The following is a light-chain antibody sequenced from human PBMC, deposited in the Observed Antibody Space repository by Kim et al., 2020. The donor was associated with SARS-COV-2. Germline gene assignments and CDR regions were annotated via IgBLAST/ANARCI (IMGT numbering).Light chain of an antibody. CDR1: SSDIGGSNY. Sequence: GQSFTIACPGTSSDIGGSNYVSWYQQHPGKAPKLMIYEVTKRPSGVPDRFSGSKSGNTASLTVSGLQAEDEAEYYCSSYAGSSNLVFGGGTQLTVL. V-gene: IGLV2-8*01. J-gene: IGLJ2*01. CDR3: SSYAGSSNLV. CDR2: EVT.